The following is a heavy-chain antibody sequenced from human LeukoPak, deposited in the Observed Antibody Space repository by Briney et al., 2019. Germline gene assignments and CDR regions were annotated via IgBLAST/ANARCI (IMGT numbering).Heavy chain of an antibody. J-gene: IGHJ4*02. Sequence: SETLSLTCTISDGSISSFYWNWIRQSPGKGLEWIGHIHYSGSTHYNPSLQSRVSISIDTSKKHFSLKLRSVTAVDTAVYYCARWGHFDTSGYFVVDYWGQGTLVTVSS. D-gene: IGHD3-22*01. V-gene: IGHV4-59*01. CDR3: ARWGHFDTSGYFVVDY. CDR2: IHYSGST. CDR1: DGSISSFY.